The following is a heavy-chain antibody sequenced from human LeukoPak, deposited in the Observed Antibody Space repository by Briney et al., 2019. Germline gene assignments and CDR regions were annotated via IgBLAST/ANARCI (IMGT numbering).Heavy chain of an antibody. CDR2: IHYSGST. CDR3: ARGFRGDNFDY. Sequence: PSETLSLTCTVSGYSISSAFYWGWIRQPPGKGLEWIGTIHYSGSTSYNPSVKSRVTISVDTSKNQFSLRLNSVTAADTAVYYCARGFRGDNFDYWGQGTLVTVSS. D-gene: IGHD7-27*01. V-gene: IGHV4-38-2*02. CDR1: GYSISSAFY. J-gene: IGHJ4*02.